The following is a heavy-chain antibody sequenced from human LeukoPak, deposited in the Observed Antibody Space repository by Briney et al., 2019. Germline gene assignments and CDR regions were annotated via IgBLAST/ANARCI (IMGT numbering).Heavy chain of an antibody. CDR2: IYHSGST. Sequence: TSETLSLTCAVSGYSISSGYYWGWIRQPPGKGLEWIGSIYHSGSTNYNPSLKSRVTMSVDTSKNRFSLKLSSVTAADTAVYYCARLKSGYYYMDVWGKGTTVTVSS. D-gene: IGHD3-3*01. CDR1: GYSISSGYY. CDR3: ARLKSGYYYMDV. J-gene: IGHJ6*03. V-gene: IGHV4-38-2*01.